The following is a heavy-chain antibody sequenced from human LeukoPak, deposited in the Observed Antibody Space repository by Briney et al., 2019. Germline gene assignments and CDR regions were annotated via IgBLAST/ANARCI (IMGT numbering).Heavy chain of an antibody. CDR1: GYSFTRYA. D-gene: IGHD6-19*01. CDR3: ARVAGSIDY. V-gene: IGHV1-8*03. CDR2: MNLNSGYT. Sequence: ASVKVSCKASGYSFTRYAINWVRQATGQGLEWMGWMNLNSGYTGYAQKFQGRVTITRDTSISTAYMELSSLRSEDTAVYYCARVAGSIDYWGQGTLVTVSS. J-gene: IGHJ4*02.